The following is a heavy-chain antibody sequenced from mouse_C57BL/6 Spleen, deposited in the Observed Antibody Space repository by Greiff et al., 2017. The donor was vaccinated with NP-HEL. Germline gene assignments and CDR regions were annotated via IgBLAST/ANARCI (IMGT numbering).Heavy chain of an antibody. CDR2: INPNNGGT. V-gene: IGHV1-18*01. J-gene: IGHJ4*01. Sequence: DVKLQESGPELVKPGASVKIPCKASGYTFTDYNMDWVKQSHGKSLEWIGDINPNNGGTIYNQKFKGKATLTVDKSSSTAYMELRSLTSEDTAVYYCARRRRYDYDYAMDYWGQGTSVTVSS. D-gene: IGHD2-4*01. CDR3: ARRRRYDYDYAMDY. CDR1: GYTFTDYN.